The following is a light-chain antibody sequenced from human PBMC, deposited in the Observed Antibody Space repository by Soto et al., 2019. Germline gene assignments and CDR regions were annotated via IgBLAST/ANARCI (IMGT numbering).Light chain of an antibody. CDR1: SSNIGSNY. Sequence: QAVVTQPTSASGTPGQRVTISCSGSSSNIGSNYVYWYQQLPGTAPKLLIYRNNQRPSGVPDRFSGSKSGTSASLAISGLRSEDEADYYCAAWDDSLSGPRVVFGGGTKLTVL. V-gene: IGLV1-47*01. CDR2: RNN. J-gene: IGLJ2*01. CDR3: AAWDDSLSGPRVV.